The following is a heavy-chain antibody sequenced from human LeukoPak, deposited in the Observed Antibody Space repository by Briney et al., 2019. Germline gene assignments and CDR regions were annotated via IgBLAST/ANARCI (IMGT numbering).Heavy chain of an antibody. D-gene: IGHD2-21*02. V-gene: IGHV5-51*01. CDR3: ARPPLYCGGDCLENALDI. Sequence: GESLKISCKGSGYSFTSYWIGWVRQMPGKGLEWMGIIYPGDSDTRYSPSFQGQVTISADKSISTAYLQWSSLKASDTAMYYCARPPLYCGGDCLENALDILCQGIMVSVYS. CDR1: GYSFTSYW. J-gene: IGHJ3*02. CDR2: IYPGDSDT.